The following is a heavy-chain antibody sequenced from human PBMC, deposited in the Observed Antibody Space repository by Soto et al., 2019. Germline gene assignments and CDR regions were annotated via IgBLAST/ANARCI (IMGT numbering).Heavy chain of an antibody. Sequence: GGSLRLSCAASGFTFSSYSMNWVRQAPGKGLEWVSSISSSSSYIYYADSVKGRFTISRDNAKNSLYPQMNSLRAEDTAVYYCARGYELYDSSGLHAFDIWGQGTMVTVSS. J-gene: IGHJ3*02. CDR1: GFTFSSYS. CDR2: ISSSSSYI. CDR3: ARGYELYDSSGLHAFDI. D-gene: IGHD3-22*01. V-gene: IGHV3-21*01.